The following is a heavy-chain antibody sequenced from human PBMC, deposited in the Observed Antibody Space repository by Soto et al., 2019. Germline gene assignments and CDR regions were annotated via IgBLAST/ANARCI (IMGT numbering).Heavy chain of an antibody. D-gene: IGHD3-22*01. V-gene: IGHV3-23*01. CDR1: GFTFSSYA. CDR2: ISGSGGST. Sequence: EVQLLESGGGLVQPGGSLRLYCAASGFTFSSYAMSWVRQAPGKGLEWVSAISGSGGSTYYADSVKGRFTISRDNSKNTLYLQMNSLRAEDTAVYYCAKDSYYYDSSGYDYWGQGTLVTVSS. CDR3: AKDSYYYDSSGYDY. J-gene: IGHJ4*02.